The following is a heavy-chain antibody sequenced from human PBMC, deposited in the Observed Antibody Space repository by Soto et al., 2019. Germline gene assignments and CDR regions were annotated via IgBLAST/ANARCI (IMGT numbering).Heavy chain of an antibody. D-gene: IGHD2-2*01. CDR3: ARAGDIVVVPAATSGWFDP. Sequence: SETLSLTCTVSGGSSSSGGYYWSLIRQTPGKGLEWIGYIYYSGSTYYTPSLKSRVTISVDTSKKQFSPKLSSVTAADTAVYYCARAGDIVVVPAATSGWFDPWGQGTLVTVSS. J-gene: IGHJ5*02. CDR1: GGSSSSGGYY. CDR2: IYYSGST. V-gene: IGHV4-30-4*01.